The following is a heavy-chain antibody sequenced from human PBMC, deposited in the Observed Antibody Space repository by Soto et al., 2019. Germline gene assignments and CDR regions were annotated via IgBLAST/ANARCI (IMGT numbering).Heavy chain of an antibody. CDR3: ARARSRTQPFFDY. Sequence: QVQLQQWGAGLLKPSETLSLTCAVYGGSFSGYYWSWIRQPPGKGLEWIGEINHSGSTNHNPSLKSRVXXSXDXXKNQFSLKLSSVTAADTAVYYCARARSRTQPFFDYWGQGTLVTVSS. CDR1: GGSFSGYY. D-gene: IGHD6-13*01. J-gene: IGHJ4*02. CDR2: INHSGST. V-gene: IGHV4-34*01.